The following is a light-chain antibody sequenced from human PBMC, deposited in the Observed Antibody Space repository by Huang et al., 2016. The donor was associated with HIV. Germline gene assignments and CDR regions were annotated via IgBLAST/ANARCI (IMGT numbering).Light chain of an antibody. Sequence: EIVLTQSPATLSVSPGERATLSCRASQSVSSNLAWYQQKPGQAPRLLIYGASTRATGIPARFSGSVSGTEFTLTISSLQSEDFAVYYCQQYNNWPPVITFGPGTKVDIK. J-gene: IGKJ3*01. CDR2: GAS. CDR3: QQYNNWPPVIT. CDR1: QSVSSN. V-gene: IGKV3-15*01.